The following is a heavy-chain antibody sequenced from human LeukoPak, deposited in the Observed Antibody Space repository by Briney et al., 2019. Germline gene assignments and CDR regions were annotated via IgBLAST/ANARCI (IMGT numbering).Heavy chain of an antibody. V-gene: IGHV3-48*01. Sequence: GGSLRLSCAASGFTFSDYSMNWVRQAPGKGLEWISYIGIDSGNTNYADSVKGRFTISGDKAKNSLYLQMNSLRVEDTAAYYCARDYKYAFNNWGQGTLVTVSS. CDR3: ARDYKYAFNN. D-gene: IGHD5-24*01. CDR1: GFTFSDYS. J-gene: IGHJ4*02. CDR2: IGIDSGNT.